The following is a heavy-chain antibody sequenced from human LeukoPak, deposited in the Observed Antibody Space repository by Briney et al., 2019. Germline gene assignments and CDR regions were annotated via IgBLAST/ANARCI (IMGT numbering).Heavy chain of an antibody. CDR3: ARRYSGSDFYFDY. D-gene: IGHD5-12*01. Sequence: SDTLSLTCAVSGYSISSPHWWGWIRQPAGKGLEWVGRVHSSGGSNSNPSLRSRVTVSLDTSSNQFFLKLTSVTAADTAVYFCARRYSGSDFYFDYWGQGTLVTVSS. CDR2: VHSSGGS. J-gene: IGHJ4*02. CDR1: GYSISSPHW. V-gene: IGHV4-4*07.